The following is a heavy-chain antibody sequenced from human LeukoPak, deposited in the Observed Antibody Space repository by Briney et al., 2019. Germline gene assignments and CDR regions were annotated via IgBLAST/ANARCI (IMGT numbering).Heavy chain of an antibody. J-gene: IGHJ4*02. Sequence: GRSLRLSCAASGFTFNTYGMHWVRQAPGKGLEWVAVISYDGSNKYYAESVRGRFAISRDTSKNTVFLQMNSLRTEDTGVYYCAKDHESGGYPCLDYWGQGTLVTVSS. CDR3: AKDHESGGYPCLDY. V-gene: IGHV3-30*18. CDR1: GFTFNTYG. CDR2: ISYDGSNK. D-gene: IGHD3-22*01.